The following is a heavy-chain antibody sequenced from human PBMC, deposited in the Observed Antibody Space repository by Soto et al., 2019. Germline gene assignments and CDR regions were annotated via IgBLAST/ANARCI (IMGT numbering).Heavy chain of an antibody. CDR1: GGTFSSYT. J-gene: IGHJ3*02. CDR2: IIPILGIA. D-gene: IGHD3-9*01. Sequence: ASVKVSCKASGGTFSSYTISWVRQAPGQGLEWMGRIIPILGIANYAQKFQGRVTITADKSTSTAYMELSSLRSEDTAVYYCARDYDILTGYSTPDAFDIWGQGTMVTVSS. V-gene: IGHV1-69*04. CDR3: ARDYDILTGYSTPDAFDI.